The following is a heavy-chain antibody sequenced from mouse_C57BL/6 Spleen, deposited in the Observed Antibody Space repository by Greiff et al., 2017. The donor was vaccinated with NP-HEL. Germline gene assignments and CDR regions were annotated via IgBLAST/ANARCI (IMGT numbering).Heavy chain of an antibody. CDR2: IDPENGDT. J-gene: IGHJ4*01. CDR3: THSYAMDY. V-gene: IGHV14-4*01. CDR1: GFNIKDDY. Sequence: VQLQQSGAELVRPGASVKLSCTASGFNIKDDYMHWVKQRPEQGLEWIGWIDPENGDTEYASKFQGKATITADTSSNTAYLQRSSLTSEDTAVYYCTHSYAMDYWGQGTSVTVSS.